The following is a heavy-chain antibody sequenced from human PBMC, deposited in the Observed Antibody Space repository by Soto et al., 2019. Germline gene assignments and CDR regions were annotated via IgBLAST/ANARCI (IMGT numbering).Heavy chain of an antibody. J-gene: IGHJ5*02. D-gene: IGHD2-2*01. CDR1: GGSISSYY. V-gene: IGHV4-59*08. CDR2: IYYSATT. CDR3: ARLGAHYQSLDP. Sequence: PSETLSLTCTVSGGSISSYYWSWIRQPPGKGLEWIGYIYYSATTNYNPSLMSRVTISLDTSKSQISLRLSSVTAADTAIYYCARLGAHYQSLDPWGSGIMVTVSS.